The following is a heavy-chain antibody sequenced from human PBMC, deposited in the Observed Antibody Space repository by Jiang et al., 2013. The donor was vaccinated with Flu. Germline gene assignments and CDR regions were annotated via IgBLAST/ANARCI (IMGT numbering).Heavy chain of an antibody. CDR1: GGSISSYY. V-gene: IGHV4-59*01. Sequence: LLKPSETLSLTCTVSGGSISSYYWSWIRQPPGKGLEWIGYIYYSGSTNYNPSLKSRVTISVDTSKNQFSLKLSSVTAADTAVYYCARELPDDDYYHAFDIWGQGTMVTVSS. J-gene: IGHJ3*02. CDR3: ARELPDDDYYHAFDI. CDR2: IYYSGST. D-gene: IGHD3-22*01.